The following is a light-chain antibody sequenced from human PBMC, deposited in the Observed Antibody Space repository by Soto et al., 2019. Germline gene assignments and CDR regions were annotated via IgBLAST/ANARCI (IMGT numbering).Light chain of an antibody. Sequence: QSVLTQPASVSGSPGQSITISCTGTSSDVGNYKYVSWYQQHPGKAPKLMIYEVSNRPSGVSNRFSGSKSGNTASLTISGLQAEDETDYYCCSYAGSYKVFGTGTKVTVL. V-gene: IGLV2-14*01. CDR1: SSDVGNYKY. CDR3: CSYAGSYKV. J-gene: IGLJ1*01. CDR2: EVS.